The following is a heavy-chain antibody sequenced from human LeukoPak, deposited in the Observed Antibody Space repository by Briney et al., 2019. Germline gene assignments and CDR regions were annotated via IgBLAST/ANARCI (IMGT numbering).Heavy chain of an antibody. Sequence: PGGSLRLSCAASGFTFNIYAMSWVRQAPGKGLEWVSSITGAGAVTFYADSVKDRFTISRDNSRSTLYLQMSRLRADDTAVYYCAKDRPNYYETNGHYCRSDGDYWGQGTLVTVSS. V-gene: IGHV3-23*01. CDR3: AKDRPNYYETNGHYCRSDGDY. J-gene: IGHJ4*02. CDR1: GFTFNIYA. D-gene: IGHD3-22*01. CDR2: ITGAGAVT.